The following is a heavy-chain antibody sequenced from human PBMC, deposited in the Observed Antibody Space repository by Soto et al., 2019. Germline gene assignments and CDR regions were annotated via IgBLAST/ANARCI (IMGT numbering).Heavy chain of an antibody. CDR1: GFTFSTYA. D-gene: IGHD2-8*01. V-gene: IGHV3-23*01. CDR2: ITTSGGNT. J-gene: IGHJ6*03. Sequence: EVQLLESGGGLVQPGGSLRLSCAASGFTFSTYAMSWVRQAPGKGLEWVSTITTSGGNTYYADSVQGRFTISRDNSTNTLYLQMNCLRPEDTAVYYCAGRYCTNGVCYTNCYNYIDFWGKGTTVTFSS. CDR3: AGRYCTNGVCYTNCYNYIDF.